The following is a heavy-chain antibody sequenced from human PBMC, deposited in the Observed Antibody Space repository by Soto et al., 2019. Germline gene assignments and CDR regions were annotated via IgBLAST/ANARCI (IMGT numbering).Heavy chain of an antibody. V-gene: IGHV3-53*01. D-gene: IGHD6-6*01. CDR1: GFSVSYNC. CDR3: ARDPRPSDYYSYSGMDV. CDR2: IFVGGSA. J-gene: IGHJ6*02. Sequence: VQLVESGGGLIQPGGSLRLSCAASGFSVSYNCMTWVRQAPGKGLAWVSVIFVGGSAYYADSVSGRFTLSRDDSKNTVYLQMNSLRAEDTAVYYCARDPRPSDYYSYSGMDVWGQGTTVTVSS.